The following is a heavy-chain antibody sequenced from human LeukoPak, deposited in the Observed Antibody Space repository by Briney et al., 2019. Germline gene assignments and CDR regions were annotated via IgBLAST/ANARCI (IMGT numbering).Heavy chain of an antibody. D-gene: IGHD6-19*01. V-gene: IGHV3-30-3*01. CDR3: AREGVLWLVPFDY. CDR1: GFTSSSYA. CDR2: ISYDGSNK. J-gene: IGHJ4*02. Sequence: PGGSLRLSCAASGFTSSSYAMHWVRQAPGKGLEWVAVISYDGSNKYYADSVKGRFTISRDNSKNTLYLQMNSLRAEDTAVYYCAREGVLWLVPFDYWGQGTLVTVSS.